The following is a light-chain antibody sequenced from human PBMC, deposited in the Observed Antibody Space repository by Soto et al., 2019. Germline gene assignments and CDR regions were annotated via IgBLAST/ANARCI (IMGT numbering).Light chain of an antibody. CDR2: VSS. CDR3: QQYNDWPPT. Sequence: EIVLTQSPATLSVSLGDRATLSCRASESVRFNLAWYQQKPGQAPRLLIHVSSTRATGIPARFSGSGSGTDFTLTISSLQPEDFAVYYCQQYNDWPPTFGQGTKVDIK. CDR1: ESVRFN. V-gene: IGKV3-15*01. J-gene: IGKJ1*01.